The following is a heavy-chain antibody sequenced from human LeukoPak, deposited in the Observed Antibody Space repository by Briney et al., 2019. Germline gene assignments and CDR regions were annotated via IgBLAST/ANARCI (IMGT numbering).Heavy chain of an antibody. CDR2: ISGSGGTT. CDR1: GFTFSSYG. Sequence: PGGSLRLSCAASGFTFSSYGMNLVRQAPGKGLEWVSGISGSGGTTYYADSVKGRFTISRDNSKNSLSLQVSSLRAEDTAVYYCAKTNGYYSDWGQGTLVTVSS. CDR3: AKTNGYYSD. D-gene: IGHD3-22*01. J-gene: IGHJ4*02. V-gene: IGHV3-23*01.